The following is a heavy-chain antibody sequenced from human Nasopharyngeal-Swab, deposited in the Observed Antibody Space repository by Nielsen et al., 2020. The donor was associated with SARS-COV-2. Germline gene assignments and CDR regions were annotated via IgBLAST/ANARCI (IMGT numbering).Heavy chain of an antibody. CDR1: GLTFRRYW. V-gene: IGHV3-7*03. J-gene: IGHJ2*01. CDR3: ATSLGGHDDWNFDL. D-gene: IGHD1-1*01. Sequence: GGSLRLSCEASGLTFRRYWMNWVRQVPGKGLEWVANIEQDGSEKNYVDSVKGRFTISRDNAKNSLYLQMNSLRGEDTAVYYCATSLGGHDDWNFDLWGRGTLVTVSS. CDR2: IEQDGSEK.